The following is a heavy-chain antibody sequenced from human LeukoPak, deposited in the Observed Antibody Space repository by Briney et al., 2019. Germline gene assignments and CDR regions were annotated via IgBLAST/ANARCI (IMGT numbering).Heavy chain of an antibody. V-gene: IGHV1-24*01. J-gene: IGHJ5*02. Sequence: ASVKVSCKVSGYTLTELSMHWVRQAPGKGLEWMGGFDPEDGETIYAQKFQGRVTMTEDTSTDTAYMELSSLRSEDTAVYYCARGGDSSSWYGWFDPWGQGTLVTVSS. CDR2: FDPEDGET. CDR1: GYTLTELS. D-gene: IGHD6-13*01. CDR3: ARGGDSSSWYGWFDP.